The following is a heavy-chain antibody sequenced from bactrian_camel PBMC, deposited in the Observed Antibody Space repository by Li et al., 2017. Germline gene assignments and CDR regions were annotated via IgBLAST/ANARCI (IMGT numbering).Heavy chain of an antibody. D-gene: IGHD6*01. J-gene: IGHJ4*01. CDR3: AKEGVGSWDFRH. CDR1: GFIFSSYW. V-gene: IGHV3S1*01. CDR2: ISSLGALT. Sequence: QLVESGGGLVQPGGSLRLSCAASGFIFSSYWMYWVRQAPGKGLEWVSSISSLGALTYYADSVKGQFTISRDNAKNTLYLQLNSLKTEDTAMYYCAKEGVGSWDFRHWGQGTQVTVS.